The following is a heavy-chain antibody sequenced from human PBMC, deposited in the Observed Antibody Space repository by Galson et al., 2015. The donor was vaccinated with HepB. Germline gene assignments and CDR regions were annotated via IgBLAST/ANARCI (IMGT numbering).Heavy chain of an antibody. Sequence: SQRLSCAVSGFTFSNSGMHWVRQAPGKGLEWVAVTWSDGINNYYADSVKGRFTISRDNFKNTLYLQMKSLRAEDTAVYYCARHRGTRSWYYYFDSWGQGALVTVSS. CDR3: ARHRGTRSWYYYFDS. CDR2: TWSDGINN. CDR1: GFTFSNSG. J-gene: IGHJ4*02. V-gene: IGHV3-33*01. D-gene: IGHD6-13*01.